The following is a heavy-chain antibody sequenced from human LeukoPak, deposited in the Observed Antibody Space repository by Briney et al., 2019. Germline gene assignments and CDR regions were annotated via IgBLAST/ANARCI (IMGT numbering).Heavy chain of an antibody. CDR2: IYYSGST. J-gene: IGHJ4*02. D-gene: IGHD1-20*01. CDR1: GGSISSGGYY. V-gene: IGHV4-31*03. CDR3: ARAGPSVITGTLDY. Sequence: SETLSLTCTVSGGSISSGGYYWSWIRQHPGKGLEWIGYIYYSGSTYYNPSLKSRVTISVDTSKNQFSLKLSSVTAADTAVYYCARAGPSVITGTLDYWGQGTLVTVSS.